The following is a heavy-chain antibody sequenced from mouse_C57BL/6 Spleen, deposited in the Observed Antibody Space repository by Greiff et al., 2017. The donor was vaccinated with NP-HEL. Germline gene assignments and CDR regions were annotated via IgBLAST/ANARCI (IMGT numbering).Heavy chain of an antibody. CDR3: ARSGYYGNPLFDY. V-gene: IGHV1-64*01. J-gene: IGHJ2*01. CDR1: GYTFTSYW. CDR2: IHPNSGST. Sequence: QVQLQQPGAELVKPGASVKLSCKASGYTFTSYWMHWVKQRPGQGLEWIGMIHPNSGSTNYNEKFKSKATLTVDKSSSTAYMQLSSLTSEDSAVYYCARSGYYGNPLFDYWGQGTTLTVSS. D-gene: IGHD2-1*01.